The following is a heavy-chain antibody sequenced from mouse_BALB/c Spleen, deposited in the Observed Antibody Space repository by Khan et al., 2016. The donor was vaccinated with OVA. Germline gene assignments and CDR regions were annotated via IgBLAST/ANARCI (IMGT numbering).Heavy chain of an antibody. J-gene: IGHJ2*01. Sequence: VQLQQSGTVLARPGASVKMSCKASGYSFTSYWMHWVKQRPGQGLEWIGAIYPGISDTRYNQKFKVKAKLTAVTSASTAYMELSSLTIEDSAVYFCTRSYDSYYFDYWGQGTTLTVDS. CDR2: IYPGISDT. V-gene: IGHV1-5*01. CDR1: GYSFTSYW. CDR3: TRSYDSYYFDY. D-gene: IGHD2-4*01.